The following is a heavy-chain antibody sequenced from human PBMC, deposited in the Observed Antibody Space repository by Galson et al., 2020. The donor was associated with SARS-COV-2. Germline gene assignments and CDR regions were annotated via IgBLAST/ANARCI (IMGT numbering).Heavy chain of an antibody. CDR3: ARARSVQTTIVVVIDAFDI. Sequence: SETLSLTCTVSGGSISSGGYYWSWIRQHPGKGLEWIGYIYYSGSTYYNPSLKSRVTISVDTSKNQFSLKLSSVTAADTAVYYCARARSVQTTIVVVIDAFDIWGQGTMVTVSS. D-gene: IGHD3-22*01. CDR1: GGSISSGGYY. J-gene: IGHJ3*02. CDR2: IYYSGST. V-gene: IGHV4-31*03.